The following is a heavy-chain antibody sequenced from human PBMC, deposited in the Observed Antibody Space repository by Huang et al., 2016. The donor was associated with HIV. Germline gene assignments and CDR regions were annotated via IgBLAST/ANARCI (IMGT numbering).Heavy chain of an antibody. Sequence: QVQLQQWGAGLLKPSETLSLTCAVYGGSFSGYYWSWIRQSPGKGLEWIGEINHGGSTNYNPSRKSRLTISVDTSKNQFSLKLSSVTAADTAVYYCARERMMSWLDDHDAFDIWGQGTMVTVSS. J-gene: IGHJ3*02. V-gene: IGHV4-34*01. D-gene: IGHD1-1*01. CDR3: ARERMMSWLDDHDAFDI. CDR2: INHGGST. CDR1: GGSFSGYY.